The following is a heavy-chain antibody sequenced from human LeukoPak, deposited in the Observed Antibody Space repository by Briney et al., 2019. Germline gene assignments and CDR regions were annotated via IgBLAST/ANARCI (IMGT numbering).Heavy chain of an antibody. CDR1: GFTVSINY. CDR2: ISSSSSYI. Sequence: PGGSLRLSCAASGFTVSINYMSWVRQAPGKGLEWVSSISSSSSYIYYADSVKGRFTISRDNAKNSLYLQMNSLRAEDTAVYYCARDREATPFDYWGQGTLVTVSS. D-gene: IGHD1-26*01. CDR3: ARDREATPFDY. J-gene: IGHJ4*02. V-gene: IGHV3-21*01.